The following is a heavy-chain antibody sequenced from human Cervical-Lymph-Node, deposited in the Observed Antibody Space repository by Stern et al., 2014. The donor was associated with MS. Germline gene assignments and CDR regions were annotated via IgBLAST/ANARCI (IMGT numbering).Heavy chain of an antibody. D-gene: IGHD2/OR15-2a*01. Sequence: QVQLQESGPGLVKPSGTLSLTCAVSGGSVSSTNWWSWVRQSPGKGLEWIGNIYHSGPSTSCPSLRIRVPIPLDTSKNHLSLHLTSGTAADTAVYYCARERQQYCNSEGCSYWYFDLWGRGTLVTVSS. CDR3: ARERQQYCNSEGCSYWYFDL. V-gene: IGHV4-4*02. J-gene: IGHJ2*01. CDR2: IYHSGPS. CDR1: GGSVSSTNW.